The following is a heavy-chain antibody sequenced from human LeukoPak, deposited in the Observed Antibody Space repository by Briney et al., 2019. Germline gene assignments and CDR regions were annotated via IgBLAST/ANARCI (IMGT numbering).Heavy chain of an antibody. CDR2: ISSSSSYT. V-gene: IGHV3-11*03. D-gene: IGHD6-19*01. J-gene: IGHJ4*02. Sequence: GGSLRLSCAASGFTFSDYYMSWIRQAPGKGLEWVSYISSSSSYTNYADSVKGRFTISRDNAKNSLYLQMNSLRAEDTAVYYCASSIAVAGTLDYWGQGTLVTVSS. CDR1: GFTFSDYY. CDR3: ASSIAVAGTLDY.